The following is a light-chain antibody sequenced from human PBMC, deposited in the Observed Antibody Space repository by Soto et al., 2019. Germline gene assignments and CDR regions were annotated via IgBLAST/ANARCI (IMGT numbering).Light chain of an antibody. CDR2: EVS. J-gene: IGLJ1*01. CDR1: SSDVGSYNL. CDR3: CSYAGIRSPYD. V-gene: IGLV2-23*02. Sequence: QSVLTQPASVSGSPGQSITISCTGTSSDVGSYNLVSWYQQHPGKAPKLMIYEVSKRPSGVSNRFSGSKSGNTASLTISGLPAEDEADYYCCSYAGIRSPYDFATGTKVPV.